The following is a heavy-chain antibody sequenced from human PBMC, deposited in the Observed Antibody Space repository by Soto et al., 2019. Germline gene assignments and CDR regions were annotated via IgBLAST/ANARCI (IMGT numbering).Heavy chain of an antibody. CDR2: MNPNSGNT. D-gene: IGHD3-10*01. V-gene: IGHV1-8*01. J-gene: IGHJ6*02. CDR1: GYTFTSYD. CDR3: ARGRGAKLGKTPWGMDV. Sequence: QVQLVQSGAEVKKPGASVKVSCKASGYTFTSYDINWVRQATGQGLEWMGWMNPNSGNTGYAQKFQGRVTMPRNTSISTAYMELSSLRSEDTAVYYCARGRGAKLGKTPWGMDVWGQGTTVTVSS.